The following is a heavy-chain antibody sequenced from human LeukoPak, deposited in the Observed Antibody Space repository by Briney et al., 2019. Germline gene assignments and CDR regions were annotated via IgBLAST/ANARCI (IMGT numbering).Heavy chain of an antibody. CDR2: TSSISSYI. CDR3: ARGPPNWGYDY. J-gene: IGHJ4*02. D-gene: IGHD7-27*01. Sequence: GGSLRLSCAASGFTFNSYSMNWVRQAPGKGLEWVSFTSSISSYIYYADSVKGRFTISRDNAKNSLYLQMNTLRAEDTAVYYCARGPPNWGYDYWGPGTLVTVSS. V-gene: IGHV3-21*04. CDR1: GFTFNSYS.